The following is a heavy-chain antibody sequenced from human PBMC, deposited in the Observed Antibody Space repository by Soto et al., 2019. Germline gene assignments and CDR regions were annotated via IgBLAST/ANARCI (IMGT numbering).Heavy chain of an antibody. CDR1: GFTFSTYG. Sequence: GVSLRLSCAASGFTFSTYGMHWVRQAPGKGLEWVALIWYDGSNKYYTDSVKGRFTISRDNTKNMLYLQMNSLKLEDTAVYYCAREAPYCSGGSCYVPGVLDHWAQGTLVNVSS. CDR3: AREAPYCSGGSCYVPGVLDH. CDR2: IWYDGSNK. D-gene: IGHD2-15*01. J-gene: IGHJ4*02. V-gene: IGHV3-33*01.